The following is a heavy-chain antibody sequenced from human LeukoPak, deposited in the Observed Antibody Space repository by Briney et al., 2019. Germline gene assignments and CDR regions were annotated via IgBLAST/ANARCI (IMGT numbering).Heavy chain of an antibody. D-gene: IGHD2-21*01. CDR2: TSSSDAGT. Sequence: PGGSLRLSCVASGFTFSTYAMSWVRQTPGKGLEWAAATSSSDAGTYHADSVRGRFTISRDNSKNTLYLQMNSLRAEDAAVYFCAKAPVTSCRGAYCYPFDSWGQGTLVTVSS. J-gene: IGHJ4*02. CDR3: AKAPVTSCRGAYCYPFDS. CDR1: GFTFSTYA. V-gene: IGHV3-23*01.